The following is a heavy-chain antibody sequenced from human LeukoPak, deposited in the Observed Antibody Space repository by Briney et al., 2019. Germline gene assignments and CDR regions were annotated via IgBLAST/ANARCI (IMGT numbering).Heavy chain of an antibody. V-gene: IGHV4-59*01. Sequence: SETLSLTCTVSGASISTYYWSWIRQPPGKGLEWIGYLYYSGSTTYGPSLKSRVTMSVDTSKSQFSLKLNSVTAADTAIYYCARVRGTFETDWGQGTLATVSS. D-gene: IGHD2/OR15-2a*01. CDR2: LYYSGST. J-gene: IGHJ1*01. CDR3: ARVRGTFETD. CDR1: GASISTYY.